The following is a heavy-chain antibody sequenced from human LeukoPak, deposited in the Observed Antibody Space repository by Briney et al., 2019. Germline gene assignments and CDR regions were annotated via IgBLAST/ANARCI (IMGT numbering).Heavy chain of an antibody. CDR1: GGSFSGYY. CDR3: ARGATIFGVVSGSYFDY. CDR2: INHSGST. V-gene: IGHV4-34*01. Sequence: SETLSLTCAVYGGSFSGYYWSWIRQPPGKGLEWIGEINHSGSTNYNPSLKSRVTISVDTSKNQFSLKLSSVTAADTAVYYCARGATIFGVVSGSYFDYWGQGTLVTVSS. J-gene: IGHJ4*02. D-gene: IGHD3-3*01.